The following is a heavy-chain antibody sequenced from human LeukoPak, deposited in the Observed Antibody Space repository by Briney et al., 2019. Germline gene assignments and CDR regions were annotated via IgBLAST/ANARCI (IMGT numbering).Heavy chain of an antibody. CDR2: LSANGVKT. Sequence: GGSLRLSCAASGFTFSSYAMSWVRQGPGKGLEWVSALSANGVKTYYADFVKGRFTISRDISKNTLFLQMNSLRAEDTAVYYCAKDLSYAFDYWGQGTLVTVS. D-gene: IGHD3-16*01. J-gene: IGHJ4*02. CDR3: AKDLSYAFDY. CDR1: GFTFSSYA. V-gene: IGHV3-23*01.